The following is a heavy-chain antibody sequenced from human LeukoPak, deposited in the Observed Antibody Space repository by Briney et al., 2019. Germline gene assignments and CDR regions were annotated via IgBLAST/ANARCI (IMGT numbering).Heavy chain of an antibody. Sequence: TEGSLRLSCAASGFTFSSYAMSWVRQAAGKGLEWVSAISGTGDTTYYADSVKGRFSISRDNSKNTLHLQMNSLRAEDTAVYYCAKDRQWLVWDYWGQGTLVTVSS. CDR3: AKDRQWLVWDY. V-gene: IGHV3-23*01. CDR1: GFTFSSYA. J-gene: IGHJ4*02. CDR2: ISGTGDTT. D-gene: IGHD6-19*01.